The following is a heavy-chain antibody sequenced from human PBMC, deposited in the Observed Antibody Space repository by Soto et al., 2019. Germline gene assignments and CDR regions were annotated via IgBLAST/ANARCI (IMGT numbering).Heavy chain of an antibody. CDR3: TTRHPLRFLEWLHAEYYFDY. D-gene: IGHD3-3*01. CDR1: GFTFSNAW. Sequence: GGSLRLSCAASGFTFSNAWMNWVRQAPGKGLEWVGRIKSKTDGGTTDYAAPVKGRFTISRDDSKNTLYLQMNSLKTEDTAVYYCTTRHPLRFLEWLHAEYYFDYWGQGTLVTVSS. CDR2: IKSKTDGGTT. V-gene: IGHV3-15*07. J-gene: IGHJ4*02.